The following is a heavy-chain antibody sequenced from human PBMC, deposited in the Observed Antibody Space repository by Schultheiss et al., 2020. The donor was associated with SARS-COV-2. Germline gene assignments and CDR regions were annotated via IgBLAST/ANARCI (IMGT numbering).Heavy chain of an antibody. J-gene: IGHJ4*02. CDR1: GGSFSGYY. V-gene: IGHV4-34*01. D-gene: IGHD3-3*01. Sequence: GSLRLSCAVYGGSFSGYYWSWIRQPPGKGLEWIGEVNHGGSTRYNPSLGSRLTMSVDTSKNQFSLNLRSVTAADTAVYYCARGSLGITVFGVVVPKFYFDFWDPGTLVTVSS. CDR3: ARGSLGITVFGVVVPKFYFDF. CDR2: VNHGGST.